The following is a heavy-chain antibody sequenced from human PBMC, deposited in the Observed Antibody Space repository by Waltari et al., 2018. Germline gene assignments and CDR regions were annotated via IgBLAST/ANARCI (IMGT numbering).Heavy chain of an antibody. CDR2: IYYSGST. Sequence: QLQLQESGPGLVKPSETLSLTCTVSGGSISRSRYYWGWIRQPPGKGLEWIGSIYYSGSTYYNPSLKSRVTISVDTSKNQFSLKLSSVTAADTAVYYCARLEGGAPDYWGQGTLVTVSS. V-gene: IGHV4-39*01. D-gene: IGHD1-26*01. CDR3: ARLEGGAPDY. CDR1: GGSISRSRYY. J-gene: IGHJ4*02.